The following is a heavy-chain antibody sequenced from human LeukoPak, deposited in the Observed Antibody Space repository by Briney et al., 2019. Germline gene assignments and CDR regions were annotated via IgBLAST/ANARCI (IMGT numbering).Heavy chain of an antibody. V-gene: IGHV4-61*01. Sequence: SETLSLTCTVSGGSISSSSYYWSWIRQPPGTGLEWIGYIYYSGSTNYNPSLKSRVTISVDTSKNQFSLKLSSVTAADTAVYYCARSYCSSTSCYNYFDYWGQGTLVTVSS. CDR2: IYYSGST. CDR1: GGSISSSSYY. CDR3: ARSYCSSTSCYNYFDY. J-gene: IGHJ4*02. D-gene: IGHD2-2*02.